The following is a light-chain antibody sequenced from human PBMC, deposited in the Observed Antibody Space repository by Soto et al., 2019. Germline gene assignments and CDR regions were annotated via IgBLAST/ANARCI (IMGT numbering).Light chain of an antibody. V-gene: IGKV3-20*01. Sequence: EIVLTQSPGTLSLSPGERATLSCRASQSVSSSYLAWYQQKPGQAPRLLIYGASYRATGIPDRFSGRGSGNDVKLKVSRRETEDVAGYYCQQYDDSLSSFTFGQGTNLEIK. CDR1: QSVSSSY. CDR3: QQYDDSLSSFT. CDR2: GAS. J-gene: IGKJ2*01.